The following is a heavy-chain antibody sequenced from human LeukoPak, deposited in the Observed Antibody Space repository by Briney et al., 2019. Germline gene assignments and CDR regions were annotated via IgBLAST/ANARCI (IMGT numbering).Heavy chain of an antibody. CDR1: GFTFSSYG. J-gene: IGHJ4*02. CDR2: LQYDGSNG. D-gene: IGHD4/OR15-4a*01. V-gene: IGHV3-30*02. CDR3: ASSANYHTYYFDY. Sequence: PGGSLRLSCAAFGFTFSSYGMHWVRQAPGKGLEWVTFLQYDGSNGYYADSVRGRFTISRDNSKNTLYLQMNSLRADDTAVYYCASSANYHTYYFDYWGQGTLVTVSS.